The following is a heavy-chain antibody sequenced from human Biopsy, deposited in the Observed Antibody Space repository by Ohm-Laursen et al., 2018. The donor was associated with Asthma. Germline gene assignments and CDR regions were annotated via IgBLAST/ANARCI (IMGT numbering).Heavy chain of an antibody. CDR2: IHHSGTS. CDR1: GDSITSGGCC. J-gene: IGHJ4*02. CDR3: ARGVDRVTGLLDHFDS. D-gene: IGHD2-21*02. Sequence: SETLSLTCTVSGDSITSGGCCWNWIRQHPGKGLEWIGCIHHSGTSYYNPSLKSRVTISIDASKNQFSLKLTSVTAADTAVYYCARGVDRVTGLLDHFDSWGQGTLVTVSS. V-gene: IGHV4-61*08.